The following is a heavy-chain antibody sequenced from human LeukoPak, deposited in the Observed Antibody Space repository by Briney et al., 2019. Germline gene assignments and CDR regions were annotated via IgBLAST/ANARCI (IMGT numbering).Heavy chain of an antibody. CDR1: GFTFDDYT. J-gene: IGHJ4*02. CDR2: ITWNSAVL. CDR3: AKTRGKYGSGTYFDS. V-gene: IGHV3-9*03. D-gene: IGHD3-10*01. Sequence: GGSLRLSCAASGFTFDDYTIHWVQQAPGKGLEWVSGITWNSAVLGYADSVKGRFTISRDNAKNSLYLQMNSLRAEDMALYYCAKTRGKYGSGTYFDSWGQGTLVTVSS.